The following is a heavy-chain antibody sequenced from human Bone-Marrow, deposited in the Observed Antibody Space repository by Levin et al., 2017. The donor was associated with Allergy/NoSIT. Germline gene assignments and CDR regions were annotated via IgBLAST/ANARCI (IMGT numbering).Heavy chain of an antibody. J-gene: IGHJ5*02. D-gene: IGHD6-13*01. V-gene: IGHV3-49*03. Sequence: GGSLRLSCTASGFTFGDYAMSWFRQAPGKGLEWVGFIRSKAYGGTTEYAASVKGRFTISRDDSKSIAYLQMNSLKTEDTAVYYCTRAEACSSSWFDPWGQGTLVTVSS. CDR3: TRAEACSSSWFDP. CDR2: IRSKAYGGTT. CDR1: GFTFGDYA.